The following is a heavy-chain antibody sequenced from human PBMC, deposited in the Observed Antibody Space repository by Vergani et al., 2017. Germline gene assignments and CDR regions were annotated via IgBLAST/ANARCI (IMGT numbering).Heavy chain of an antibody. CDR1: GYTFTGYY. CDR3: ARATVTQRTENFDY. V-gene: IGHV1-2*02. Sequence: QVQLVQSGAEVKKPGASVKVSCKASGYTFTGYYMHWVRQAPGQGLEWMGWINSNSGGTNYAQKFQGRVTMTRDTSISTAYMELSRLRSDDTAVYYCARATVTQRTENFDYWGQGTLVTVSS. D-gene: IGHD4-17*01. J-gene: IGHJ4*02. CDR2: INSNSGGT.